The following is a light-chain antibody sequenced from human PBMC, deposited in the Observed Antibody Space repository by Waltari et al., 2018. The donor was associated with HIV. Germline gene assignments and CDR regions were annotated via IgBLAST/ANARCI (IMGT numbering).Light chain of an antibody. CDR2: EVS. J-gene: IGLJ2*01. Sequence: QSALTQPASVSGSPGQSITISCTGTSSDVGRYNLLSWYQQHPGKAPKLTIYEVSKRPSGVSNRFHGSKSGNTASLTISGLQAEDEADYYCCSYAGTSTYVAFGGGTKLTVL. CDR1: SSDVGRYNL. CDR3: CSYAGTSTYVA. V-gene: IGLV2-23*02.